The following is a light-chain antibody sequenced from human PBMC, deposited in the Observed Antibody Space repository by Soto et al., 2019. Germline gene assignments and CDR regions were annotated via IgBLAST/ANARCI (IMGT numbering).Light chain of an antibody. CDR1: SSDVGGYNF. CDR3: CSYAGSYTHV. V-gene: IGLV2-11*01. J-gene: IGLJ1*01. Sequence: QSVLTQSRSVSGSPGQSVTISCTGTSSDVGGYNFVSWYQQYSGKAPKLIIYDVTKRPSGVPDRFSGSKSGNTASLTISGLQTDDEADYYCCSYAGSYTHVFGTGTKLTVL. CDR2: DVT.